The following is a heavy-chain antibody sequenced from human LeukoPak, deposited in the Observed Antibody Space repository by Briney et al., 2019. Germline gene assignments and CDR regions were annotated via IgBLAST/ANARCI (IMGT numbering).Heavy chain of an antibody. CDR3: ARSLGQQLVTGYFQH. J-gene: IGHJ1*01. CDR1: GFTFSSYA. Sequence: PGRSLRLSCAASGFTFSSYAMHWVRQAPGKGLEWVAVISYDGSNKYCADSVKGRFTISRDNSKNTLYLQMNSLRAEDTAVYYCARSLGQQLVTGYFQHWGQGTLVTVSS. CDR2: ISYDGSNK. D-gene: IGHD6-13*01. V-gene: IGHV3-30*04.